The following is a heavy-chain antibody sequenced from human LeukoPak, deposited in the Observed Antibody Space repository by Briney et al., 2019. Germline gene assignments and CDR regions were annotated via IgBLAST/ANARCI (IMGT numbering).Heavy chain of an antibody. CDR3: VRDRGGGYFDY. D-gene: IGHD3-10*01. CDR1: GFTFSNAW. J-gene: IGHJ4*02. CDR2: TRNKANSYTT. V-gene: IGHV3-72*01. Sequence: GGSLRLSCAASGFTFSNAWMSWVRQAPGKGLEWVGRTRNKANSYTTEYAASVKGRFTISTDDSKNSLYLQMNSLKTEDTAVYYCVRDRGGGYFDYWGQGTLVTVSS.